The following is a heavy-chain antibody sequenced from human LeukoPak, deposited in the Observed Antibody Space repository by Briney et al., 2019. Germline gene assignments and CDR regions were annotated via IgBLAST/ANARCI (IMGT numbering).Heavy chain of an antibody. CDR2: IYYSGST. CDR3: ARGTVGAIDY. V-gene: IGHV4-39*07. CDR1: GGSISSSSYY. Sequence: SETLSLTCTVSGGSISSSSYYWGWIRQPPGKGLEWIGSIYYSGSTYYNPSLKSRVTISVDTSKNQISLKLSSVTAADTAVYYCARGTVGAIDYWGQGTLVTVSS. J-gene: IGHJ4*02. D-gene: IGHD1-26*01.